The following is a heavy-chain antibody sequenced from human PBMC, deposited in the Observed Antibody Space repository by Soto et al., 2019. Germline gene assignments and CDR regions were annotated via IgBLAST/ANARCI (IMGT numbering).Heavy chain of an antibody. CDR1: GFTFSAYG. J-gene: IGHJ6*02. CDR2: ISYDGSSK. D-gene: IGHD1-26*01. CDR3: AKVTFSGDYYYSYGMDV. V-gene: IGHV3-30*18. Sequence: QENLVESGGGVVQPGRSLRLSCAASGFTFSAYGMHWVHQAPGKGLEWVTVISYDGSSKYYADSVKGRFIVSRDNSKNTLYLQMNSLRPEDTAVYYCAKVTFSGDYYYSYGMDVWGQGTTVTVSS.